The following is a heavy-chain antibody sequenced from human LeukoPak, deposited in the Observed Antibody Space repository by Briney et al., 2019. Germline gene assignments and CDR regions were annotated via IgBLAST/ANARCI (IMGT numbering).Heavy chain of an antibody. D-gene: IGHD6-13*01. CDR2: ISYDGSNK. Sequence: PGRSLRLSCAASGFTFSSYAMHWVRQAPGKGLEWVAVISYDGSNKYYADSVKGRFTISRDNSKNTLYLQMNSLRAEGTAVYYCARAAAGLDYWGQGTLVTVSS. CDR3: ARAAAGLDY. J-gene: IGHJ4*02. V-gene: IGHV3-30*04. CDR1: GFTFSSYA.